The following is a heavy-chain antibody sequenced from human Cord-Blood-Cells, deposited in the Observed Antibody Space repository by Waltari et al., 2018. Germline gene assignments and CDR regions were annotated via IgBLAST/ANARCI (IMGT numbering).Heavy chain of an antibody. CDR3: ASEILSNTFDY. D-gene: IGHD7-27*01. V-gene: IGHV3-74*01. Sequence: EVQLVESGGGLVQPGGSLRLSCAASGVTFSSYWMPWVRQAPGKGLVWVSRINSDGSSTSYADSVKGRFTISRDNAKNTLYLQMNSLRAEDTAVYYCASEILSNTFDYWGQGTLVTVSS. J-gene: IGHJ4*02. CDR1: GVTFSSYW. CDR2: INSDGSST.